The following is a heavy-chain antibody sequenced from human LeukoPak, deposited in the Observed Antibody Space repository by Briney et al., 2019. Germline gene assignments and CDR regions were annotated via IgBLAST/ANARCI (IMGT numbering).Heavy chain of an antibody. CDR3: ARNYYDSSGYYHAEYFQH. Sequence: SETLSLTCAVPGGSISSSNWWSWVRQPPGKGLEWIGEIYHSGSTNYNPSLKSRVTISVDKSKNQFSLKLSSVTAADTAVYYCARNYYDSSGYYHAEYFQHWGQGTLVTVSS. D-gene: IGHD3-22*01. CDR2: IYHSGST. CDR1: GGSISSSNW. J-gene: IGHJ1*01. V-gene: IGHV4-4*02.